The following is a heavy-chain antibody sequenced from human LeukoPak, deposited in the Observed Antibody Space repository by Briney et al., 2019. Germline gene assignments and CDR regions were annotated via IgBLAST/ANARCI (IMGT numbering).Heavy chain of an antibody. CDR3: ARVQWDIAAAGHDGFDI. Sequence: ASVKVSCKVSGYTLTELSMHWVRQAPGKGLEWMGGFDPEDGETIYAQKFQGRVTMTEDTSTDTAYMELSSLRSEDTAVYYCARVQWDIAAAGHDGFDIWGQGTMVTVSS. CDR1: GYTLTELS. V-gene: IGHV1-24*01. J-gene: IGHJ3*02. CDR2: FDPEDGET. D-gene: IGHD6-13*01.